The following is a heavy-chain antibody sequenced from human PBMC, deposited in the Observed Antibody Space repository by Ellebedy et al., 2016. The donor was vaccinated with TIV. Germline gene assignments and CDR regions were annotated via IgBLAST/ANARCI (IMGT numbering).Heavy chain of an antibody. CDR2: IKQDGSLK. CDR3: AKELHVDSAY. V-gene: IGHV3-7*01. J-gene: IGHJ4*02. CDR1: GFTFNSYW. Sequence: GESLKISCAASGFTFNSYWMSWVRQAPGKGLEWVANIKQDGSLKQYVDSVKGRFTISRDNAKNSLYLEMNSLRGDDTAVYYCAKELHVDSAYWGQGTLVTVSS. D-gene: IGHD5-18*01.